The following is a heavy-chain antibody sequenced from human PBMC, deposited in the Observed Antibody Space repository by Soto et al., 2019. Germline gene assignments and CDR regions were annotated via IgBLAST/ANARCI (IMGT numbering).Heavy chain of an antibody. J-gene: IGHJ5*02. CDR1: GFTFSSNW. Sequence: PGGPLRPSFGAPGFTFSSNWMSWVRKSPGKGLEGVANINQDGSVKYYVDSSKSRFTISTDNAKNSPNLQMNSLRAEATAGYYFARDIVVPAAHPFDPRGQGTLVHVSS. CDR2: INQDGSVK. V-gene: IGHV3-7*03. CDR3: ARDIVVPAAHPFDP. D-gene: IGHD2-2*01.